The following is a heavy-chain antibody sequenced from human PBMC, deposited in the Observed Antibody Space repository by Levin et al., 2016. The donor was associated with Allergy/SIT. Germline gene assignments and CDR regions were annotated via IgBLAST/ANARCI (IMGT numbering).Heavy chain of an antibody. CDR2: ISSSSSYI. D-gene: IGHD2/OR15-2a*01. CDR1: GFTFSSYS. J-gene: IGHJ4*02. CDR3: ANPYRETYFPSTGPYYFDY. Sequence: GESLKISCAASGFTFSSYSMNWVRQAPGKGLEWVSSISSSSSYIYYADSVKGRFTISRDNAKNSLYLQMNSLRAEDTAVYYCANPYRETYFPSTGPYYFDYWGQGTLVTVSS. V-gene: IGHV3-21*04.